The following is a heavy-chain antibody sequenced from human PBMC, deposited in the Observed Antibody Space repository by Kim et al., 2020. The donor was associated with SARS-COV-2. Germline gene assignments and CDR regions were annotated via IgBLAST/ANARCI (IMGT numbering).Heavy chain of an antibody. Sequence: SGPTLVNPTQTLTLTCTFYGFSLSTSGVGVGWIRQPPGKALAWLALIYWDDDKRYSTSLKNSPTITKDTSKNQVVLTMTNMDPVDTATYYGAHVITIFRVVMNYYFDYWGQGTLVTASS. J-gene: IGHJ4*02. CDR3: AHVITIFRVVMNYYFDY. CDR2: IYWDDDK. D-gene: IGHD3-3*01. V-gene: IGHV2-5*02. CDR1: GFSLSTSGVG.